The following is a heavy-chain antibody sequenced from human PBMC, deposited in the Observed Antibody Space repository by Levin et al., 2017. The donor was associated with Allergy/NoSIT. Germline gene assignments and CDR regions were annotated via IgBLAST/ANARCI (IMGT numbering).Heavy chain of an antibody. CDR1: GFSLSTSGVG. J-gene: IGHJ5*02. Sequence: SGPTLVKPTQTLTLTCTFSGFSLSTSGVGVGWFRQPPGKALEWLALIYWDDAERYSPSLQSRLTIAKDTSNKQVVLTMTNMDPADTAKYYCARRIWQYYGRSGYPLFDPWGQGTLVTVSS. D-gene: IGHD5-12*01. CDR2: IYWDDAE. V-gene: IGHV2-5*02. CDR3: ARRIWQYYGRSGYPLFDP.